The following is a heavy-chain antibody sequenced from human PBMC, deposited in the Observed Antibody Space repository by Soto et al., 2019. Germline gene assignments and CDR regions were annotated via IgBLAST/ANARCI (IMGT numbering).Heavy chain of an antibody. CDR3: AKRYYWYFDL. V-gene: IGHV3-23*01. Sequence: GGSLRLSCAASGFTLSSYVMSWVRQAPGKGLEWVSGMGSSGGTTYYADSVKGRFTIYRDNSKNTLYLQLNSLRAEDTAVYYCAKRYYWYFDLWGRGTLVTVSS. J-gene: IGHJ2*01. CDR1: GFTLSSYV. CDR2: MGSSGGTT.